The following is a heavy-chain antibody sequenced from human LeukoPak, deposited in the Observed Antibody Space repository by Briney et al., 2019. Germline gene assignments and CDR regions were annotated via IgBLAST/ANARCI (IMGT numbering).Heavy chain of an antibody. V-gene: IGHV3-23*01. J-gene: IGHJ4*02. D-gene: IGHD6-13*01. CDR3: ARDGGNSWDY. CDR1: GFTFTVYA. CDR2: ISGSSDNT. Sequence: GGSLRLSCAASGFTFTVYAMSWVRQAPGKGLEWVSAISGSSDNTYFADSVKGRFTTSRDNSKDTVSLQMNSLRAEDTAVYYCARDGGNSWDYWGQGTLVTVSS.